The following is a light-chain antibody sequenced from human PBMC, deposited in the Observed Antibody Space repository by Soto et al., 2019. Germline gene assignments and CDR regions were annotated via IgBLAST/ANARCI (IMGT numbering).Light chain of an antibody. J-gene: IGKJ2*01. V-gene: IGKV3-15*01. CDR3: QQYNNWPPAYT. CDR1: QRISTN. Sequence: EIVMTQSPATLSVSPGESATLSCRASQRISTNLAWYQQKGGQPPRLLIYGASTRATGITQRFSGSGSGTYFTLTISSRQSEDFAVYYCQQYNNWPPAYTFGQGTRVESK. CDR2: GAS.